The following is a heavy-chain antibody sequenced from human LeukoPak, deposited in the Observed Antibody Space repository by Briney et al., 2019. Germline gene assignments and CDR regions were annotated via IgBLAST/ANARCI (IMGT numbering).Heavy chain of an antibody. CDR3: ARGSGSYHFSDGYYYYYMDV. CDR1: GGSISSSSYY. D-gene: IGHD3-10*01. V-gene: IGHV4-39*07. CDR2: IYYSGST. Sequence: SETLSLTCTVSGGSISSSSYYWGWIRQPPGKGLEWIGSIYYSGSTYYNPSLKSRVTISVDTSKNQFSLKLSSVTAADTAVYYCARGSGSYHFSDGYYYYYMDVWGKGTTVTISS. J-gene: IGHJ6*03.